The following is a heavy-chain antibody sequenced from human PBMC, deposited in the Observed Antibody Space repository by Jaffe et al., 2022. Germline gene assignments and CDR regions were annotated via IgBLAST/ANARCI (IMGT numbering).Heavy chain of an antibody. V-gene: IGHV1-69*01. CDR2: IIPIFGTA. D-gene: IGHD2-2*03. CDR1: GGTFSSYA. Sequence: QVQLVQSGAEVKKPGSSVKVSCKASGGTFSSYAISWVRQAPGQGLEWMGGIIPIFGTANYAQKFQGRVTITADESTSTAYMELSSLRSEDTAVYYCARDGLGYCSSTSCPSAYYYYMDVWGKGTTVTVSS. CDR3: ARDGLGYCSSTSCPSAYYYYMDV. J-gene: IGHJ6*03.